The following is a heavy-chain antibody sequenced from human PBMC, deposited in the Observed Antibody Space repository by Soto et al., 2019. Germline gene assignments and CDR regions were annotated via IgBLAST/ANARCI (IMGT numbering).Heavy chain of an antibody. CDR1: GYTFTSYA. CDR3: ARARGTTGTTSDYYYYYGMDV. V-gene: IGHV1-3*01. CDR2: INAGNGNT. J-gene: IGHJ6*02. Sequence: ASVKVSCKASGYTFTSYAMHWVRQAPGQRLEWMGWINAGNGNTKYSQKFQGRVTITADESTSTAYMELSSLRSEDTAVYYCARARGTTGTTSDYYYYYGMDVWGQGTTVTVSS. D-gene: IGHD1-1*01.